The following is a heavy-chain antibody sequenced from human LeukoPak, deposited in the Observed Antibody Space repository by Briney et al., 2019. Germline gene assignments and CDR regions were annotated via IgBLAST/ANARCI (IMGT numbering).Heavy chain of an antibody. CDR1: GGSISSGSYY. CDR3: ARAYCGGDCYLREADKGPFDY. D-gene: IGHD2-21*02. Sequence: PSETLSLTCTVSGGSISSGSYYWSWIRQPAGKGLEWIGRIYTSGSTNYNPSLKSRVTISVDTSKNQFSLKLSSVTAADTAVYYCARAYCGGDCYLREADKGPFDYWGQGTLVTVSS. CDR2: IYTSGST. J-gene: IGHJ4*02. V-gene: IGHV4-61*02.